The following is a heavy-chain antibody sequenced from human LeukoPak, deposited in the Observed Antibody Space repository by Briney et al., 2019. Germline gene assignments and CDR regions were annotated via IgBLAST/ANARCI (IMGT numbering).Heavy chain of an antibody. V-gene: IGHV3-74*01. CDR3: VKDFGGNSDY. J-gene: IGHJ4*02. Sequence: PGGSLRLSCAVSGFTFSSYWMHWVRQAPGKGLVWVSRINEDGRVTSYAGSVRGRFTISRDSVENTLHLQMNSLRAEDTAVYYCVKDFGGNSDYWGQGTLVTVSS. D-gene: IGHD4-23*01. CDR1: GFTFSSYW. CDR2: INEDGRVT.